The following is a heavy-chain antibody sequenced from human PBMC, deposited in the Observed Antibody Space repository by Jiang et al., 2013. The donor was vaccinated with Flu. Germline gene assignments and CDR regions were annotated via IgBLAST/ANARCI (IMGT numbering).Heavy chain of an antibody. V-gene: IGHV3-64D*08. CDR2: ISTNGDST. CDR3: VKVTDYGSGKYYGDS. D-gene: IGHD3-10*01. J-gene: IGHJ4*02. Sequence: GLVQPGGSLRLSCSASGFTFSNYAMHWVRQAPGTGLEYVSAISTNGDSTFYADSVQGRFTISRDNSKNTLFLQMSSLTTEDTAVYHCVKVTDYGSGKYYGDSWGQGTLVTVSS. CDR1: GFTFSNYA.